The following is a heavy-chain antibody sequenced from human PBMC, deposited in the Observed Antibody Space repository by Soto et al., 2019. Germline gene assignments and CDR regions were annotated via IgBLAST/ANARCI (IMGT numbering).Heavy chain of an antibody. Sequence: QVQLQESGPGLVKPSETLSLTCTVSGGSVSSGSYYWSWIRQPPGKGLEWIGYSYYSGSTNYNPSLKSRVTISVDTSKNQISLKLSSVTAADTAVYYCARETRYYDFWSGYPSDYYYGMDVWGQGTTVTVSS. CDR3: ARETRYYDFWSGYPSDYYYGMDV. V-gene: IGHV4-61*01. D-gene: IGHD3-3*01. J-gene: IGHJ6*02. CDR2: SYYSGST. CDR1: GGSVSSGSYY.